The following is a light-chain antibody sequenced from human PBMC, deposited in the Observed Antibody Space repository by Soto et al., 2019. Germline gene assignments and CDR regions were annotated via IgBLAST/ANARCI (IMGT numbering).Light chain of an antibody. CDR2: GAS. Sequence: EIVLTQSPGTLSLSPGERDTVSCRASQSVSSTYLAWYQQKPGQAPRLLIYGASSRAAGIPDRFSGSGSGTDFTLTINRLESDDFAVYYCQQYGSSPWTFGQGTKVEIK. CDR3: QQYGSSPWT. CDR1: QSVSSTY. J-gene: IGKJ1*01. V-gene: IGKV3-20*01.